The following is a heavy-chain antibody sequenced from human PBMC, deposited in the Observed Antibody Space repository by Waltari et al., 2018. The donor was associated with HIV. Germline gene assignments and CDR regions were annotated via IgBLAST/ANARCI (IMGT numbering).Heavy chain of an antibody. V-gene: IGHV3-74*01. D-gene: IGHD3-3*01. Sequence: EVQLVESGGGLVQPGGYLRLSCAASGFTFSSYWLHWVRQAPGKGLVWVSRINSDGSSTSYADSVKGRFTISRDNAKNTLYLQMNSLRAEDTAVYYCARSYDFWSACFDYWGQGTLVTVSS. J-gene: IGHJ4*02. CDR1: GFTFSSYW. CDR3: ARSYDFWSACFDY. CDR2: INSDGSST.